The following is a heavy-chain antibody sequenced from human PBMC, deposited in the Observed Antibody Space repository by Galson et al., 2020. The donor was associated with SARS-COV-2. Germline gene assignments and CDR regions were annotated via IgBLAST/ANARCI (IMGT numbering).Heavy chain of an antibody. CDR1: GFTVSSNY. CDR3: ATSITGGGMDV. V-gene: IGHV3-53*01. J-gene: IGHJ6*02. Sequence: GESLKISCAASGFTVSSNYMSWVRQAPGKGLEWVSINYSDGGTYYADSVKGRFTVSRDSSKNTLYLHMNSLRAEDTALYYCATSITGGGMDVWGQGTTV. CDR2: NYSDGGT. D-gene: IGHD1-20*01.